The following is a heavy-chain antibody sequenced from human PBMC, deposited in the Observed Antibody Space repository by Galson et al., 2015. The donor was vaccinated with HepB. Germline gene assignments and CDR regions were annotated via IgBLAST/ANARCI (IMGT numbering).Heavy chain of an antibody. CDR1: GFTFSSYS. CDR2: ISSSSSYI. V-gene: IGHV3-21*01. Sequence: SLRLSCAASGFTFSSYSMNWVRQAPGKGLEWVSSISSSSSYIYYADSVKGRFTISRDNAKNSLYLQMNSLRAEDTAVYYCARTGGYGTEGNDYWGQGTLVTVSS. D-gene: IGHD5-12*01. CDR3: ARTGGYGTEGNDY. J-gene: IGHJ4*02.